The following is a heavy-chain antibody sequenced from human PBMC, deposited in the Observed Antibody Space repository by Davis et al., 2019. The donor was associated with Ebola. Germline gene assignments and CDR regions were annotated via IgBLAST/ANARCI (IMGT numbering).Heavy chain of an antibody. CDR1: GFTFSSYA. J-gene: IGHJ4*02. D-gene: IGHD6-19*01. Sequence: PGGSLRLSCAASGFTFSSYAMHWVRQAPGKGLEWVAVISYDGSNKYYADSVKGRFTISRDNSKNTLYLQMNSLRAEDTAVYYCAREGVKGSGWYFDYWGQGTLVTVSS. CDR3: AREGVKGSGWYFDY. CDR2: ISYDGSNK. V-gene: IGHV3-30-3*01.